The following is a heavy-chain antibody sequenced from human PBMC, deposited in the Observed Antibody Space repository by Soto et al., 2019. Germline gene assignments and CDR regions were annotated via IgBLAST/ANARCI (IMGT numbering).Heavy chain of an antibody. V-gene: IGHV3-23*01. Sequence: EVQLLESGGGLVQPGGSLRLSCAASGFTFSCYAMSWVRQAPGKGWWGVSAISGSGGSTYYADSVQGRLTISRDNSKNTLYLQMNSLRAEDTAVYYCAKAGAAAGIYNWFDPWGQGTLVTVSS. D-gene: IGHD6-13*01. J-gene: IGHJ5*02. CDR2: ISGSGGST. CDR3: AKAGAAAGIYNWFDP. CDR1: GFTFSCYA.